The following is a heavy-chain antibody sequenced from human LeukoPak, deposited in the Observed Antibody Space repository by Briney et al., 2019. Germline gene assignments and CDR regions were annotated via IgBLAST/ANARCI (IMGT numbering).Heavy chain of an antibody. D-gene: IGHD1-26*01. CDR2: IYYSGST. CDR3: ASHPYSGRTNWFDP. Sequence: SETLSLTCTVAGGSISSSSYYWGWIRQPPGKGREWIGSIYYSGSTYYNPSLKSRVTISVDTSKNQFSLKLSSVTAADTAVYYCASHPYSGRTNWFDPWGQGTLVTVSS. V-gene: IGHV4-39*01. CDR1: GGSISSSSYY. J-gene: IGHJ5*02.